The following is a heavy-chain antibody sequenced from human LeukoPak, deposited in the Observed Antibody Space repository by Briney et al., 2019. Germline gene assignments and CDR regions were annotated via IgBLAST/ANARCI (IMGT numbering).Heavy chain of an antibody. CDR1: GFTLSRYG. J-gene: IGHJ4*02. CDR2: INSEGSST. Sequence: PGGSLRLSCAASGFTLSRYGMNWVRQAPGKGLVWVSRINSEGSSTAYADSVKGRFTISRDNAKNTLILQMNSVRAEDTAVYYCARDYYSRFDYWGQGTLVTVSS. CDR3: ARDYYSRFDY. D-gene: IGHD3-22*01. V-gene: IGHV3-74*01.